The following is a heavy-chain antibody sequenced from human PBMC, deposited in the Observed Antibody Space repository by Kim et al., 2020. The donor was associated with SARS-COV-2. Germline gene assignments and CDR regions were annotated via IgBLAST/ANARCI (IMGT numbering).Heavy chain of an antibody. V-gene: IGHV4-4*02. D-gene: IGHD6-6*01. Sequence: NPSLKSRVTISVDKSKNQFSLKLSSVTAADTAVYYCARDWWKVAARLFYWGQGTLVTVSS. CDR3: ARDWWKVAARLFY. J-gene: IGHJ4*02.